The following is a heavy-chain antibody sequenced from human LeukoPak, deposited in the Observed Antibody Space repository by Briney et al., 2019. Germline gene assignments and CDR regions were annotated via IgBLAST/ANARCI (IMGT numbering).Heavy chain of an antibody. J-gene: IGHJ4*02. CDR3: ARLGPDYFLSGYYYFDY. CDR1: GDSISSSSFY. V-gene: IGHV4-39*01. Sequence: SETLSLTCTVSGDSISSSSFYWGWIRQPPGEGLECIGSISYSGTTYCNPSLKSRVTISVDTSKNQFSLNLSSVTAADTAVYYCARLGPDYFLSGYYYFDYWGQGTLVTVSS. CDR2: ISYSGTT. D-gene: IGHD3-3*01.